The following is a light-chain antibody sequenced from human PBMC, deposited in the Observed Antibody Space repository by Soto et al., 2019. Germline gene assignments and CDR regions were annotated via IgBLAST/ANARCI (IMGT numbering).Light chain of an antibody. J-gene: IGKJ4*01. Sequence: DIQMTQSPSSLSASVGDRVTITCRASQSITTYLNWYQQKPGKAPNLLVYAASNLQTGVPSRFSGSGSGTGFTLTINNLQPEDFATYSCQQSYNKPFTFGGGTKVEI. CDR3: QQSYNKPFT. V-gene: IGKV1-39*01. CDR1: QSITTY. CDR2: AAS.